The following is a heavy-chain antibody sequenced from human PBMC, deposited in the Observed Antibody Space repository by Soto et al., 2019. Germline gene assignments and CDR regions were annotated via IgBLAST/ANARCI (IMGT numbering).Heavy chain of an antibody. CDR2: IKQDGSEK. D-gene: IGHD3-3*01. V-gene: IGHV3-7*01. Sequence: GGSLRLSCAASGFTFSSYWMSWVRQAPGKGLEWVANIKQDGSEKYYVDSVKGRFTISRDNAKNSLYLQMNSLGAEDTAVYYCARVLIFGVVPDAFDIWGQGTMVTVSS. CDR1: GFTFSSYW. CDR3: ARVLIFGVVPDAFDI. J-gene: IGHJ3*02.